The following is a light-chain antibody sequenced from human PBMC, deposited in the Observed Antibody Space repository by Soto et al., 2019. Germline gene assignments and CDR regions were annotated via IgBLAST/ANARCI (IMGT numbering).Light chain of an antibody. CDR1: QTLSNSF. CDR3: QQYDSSPRT. J-gene: IGKJ1*01. Sequence: EIVLTQSPGTLSLSPGERATLSCRASQTLSNSFIAWYQQKPGQAPRLLIYDTSSRATGVPDRYSASGSGTDFTLTISRLEPEDFAVYWCQQYDSSPRTFGQGTKVEIK. V-gene: IGKV3-20*01. CDR2: DTS.